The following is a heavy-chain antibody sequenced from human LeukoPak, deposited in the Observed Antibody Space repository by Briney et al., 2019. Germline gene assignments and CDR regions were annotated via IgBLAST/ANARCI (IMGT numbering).Heavy chain of an antibody. Sequence: PSETLSLTCTVSGGSISSGSSCWSWIRQPAGKGLEWIGRIYTSGRTNYNPSLKSRLTISVDTSKNQFSLKLSSVTAADTAVYYCASDRIEVDAFDIWGQGTMVTVSS. V-gene: IGHV4-61*02. CDR2: IYTSGRT. J-gene: IGHJ3*02. CDR1: GGSISSGSSC. CDR3: ASDRIEVDAFDI. D-gene: IGHD2-15*01.